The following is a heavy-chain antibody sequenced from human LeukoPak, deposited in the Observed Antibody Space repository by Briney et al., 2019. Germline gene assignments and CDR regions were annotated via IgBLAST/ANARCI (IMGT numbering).Heavy chain of an antibody. CDR2: IYTSGST. J-gene: IGHJ6*03. D-gene: IGHD2-21*01. Sequence: SETLSLTCAVYGGSFSGYYWSWIRQPAGKGLEWIGRIYTSGSTNYNPSLKSRVTISVDTSKNQFSLKLSSVTAADTAVYYCARDKAAYCGGDCYLGAGYYYYMDVWGKGTTVTVSS. CDR3: ARDKAAYCGGDCYLGAGYYYYMDV. V-gene: IGHV4-4*07. CDR1: GGSFSGYY.